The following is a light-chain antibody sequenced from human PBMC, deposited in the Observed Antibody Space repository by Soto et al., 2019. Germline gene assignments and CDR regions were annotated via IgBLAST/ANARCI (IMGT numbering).Light chain of an antibody. Sequence: DVVVTQSPLSMPVTLGQPASISCRSSQSLVYSDGNTYLSWVHQRQGQSPRRLIYNVSNLDSGVLDRSSGSGSGTDFTLKISRVEAEDVGVYYCMQGTKWPGTFGQGTKLEIK. CDR3: MQGTKWPGT. CDR1: QSLVYSDGNTY. J-gene: IGKJ2*01. CDR2: NVS. V-gene: IGKV2-30*01.